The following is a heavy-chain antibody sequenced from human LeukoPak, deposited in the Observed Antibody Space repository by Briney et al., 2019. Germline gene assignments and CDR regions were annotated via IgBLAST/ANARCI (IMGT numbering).Heavy chain of an antibody. CDR3: ARDEMLRMLAVAVSFDY. Sequence: ASVKVSCKASGYTFTGYYMHWVRQAPGQGLEWMGWINPNSGGTNYAQKFQGRVTMTTDTSTSTAYMELRSLRSDDTAVYYCARDEMLRMLAVAVSFDYWGQGTLVTVSS. V-gene: IGHV1-2*02. CDR2: INPNSGGT. CDR1: GYTFTGYY. J-gene: IGHJ4*02. D-gene: IGHD6-19*01.